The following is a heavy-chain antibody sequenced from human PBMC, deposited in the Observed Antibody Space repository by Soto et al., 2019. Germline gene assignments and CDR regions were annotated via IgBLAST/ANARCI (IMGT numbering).Heavy chain of an antibody. J-gene: IGHJ4*02. CDR3: ARDEYSSSGPFDY. D-gene: IGHD6-6*01. CDR2: IIPIFGTA. CDR1: GGTFSSYA. V-gene: IGHV1-69*13. Sequence: SVKVSCKASGGTFSSYAISWVRQAPGQGPEWMGGIIPIFGTANYAQKFQGRVTITADESTSTAYMELSSLRSEDTAVYYCARDEYSSSGPFDYWGQGTLVTVSS.